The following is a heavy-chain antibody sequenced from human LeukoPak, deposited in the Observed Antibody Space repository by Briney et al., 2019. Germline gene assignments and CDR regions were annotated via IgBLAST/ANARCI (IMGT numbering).Heavy chain of an antibody. J-gene: IGHJ3*02. CDR2: IHCAGST. CDR3: ARDGDTTMILLAFDI. D-gene: IGHD5-18*01. V-gene: IGHV4-59*01. CDR1: GGSISSYY. Sequence: PWETLSLTCAVSGGSISSYYLSWIRQPPGKGLEWIGDIHCAGSTSVNHSLKSRVTISIDTSKKQFSLKMSSVTAADTAVYYCARDGDTTMILLAFDIWGQGTMVTVSS.